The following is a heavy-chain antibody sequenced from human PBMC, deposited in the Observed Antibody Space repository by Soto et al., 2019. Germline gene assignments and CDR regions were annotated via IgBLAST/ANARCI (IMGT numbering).Heavy chain of an antibody. CDR3: AKDDWQLANYYYYGMDV. V-gene: IGHV3-23*01. D-gene: IGHD6-6*01. Sequence: PGGSLRLSCAASGFTFSSYAMSWVRQAPGKGLEWVSAISGSGGSTYYADSVKGRFTISRDNSKNTLYLQMNSLRAEDTAVYYCAKDDWQLANYYYYGMDVWGQGTTVTVSS. CDR2: ISGSGGST. CDR1: GFTFSSYA. J-gene: IGHJ6*02.